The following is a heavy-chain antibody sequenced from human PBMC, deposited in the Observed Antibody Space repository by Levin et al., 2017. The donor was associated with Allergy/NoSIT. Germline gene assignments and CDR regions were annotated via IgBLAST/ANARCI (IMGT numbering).Heavy chain of an antibody. CDR3: ARHADRTVAGVEATPYAMDV. CDR1: SGSISSSGYL. Sequence: SETLSLTCTVSSGSISSSGYLWGWIRQPPGKGLEWIGSVDYSGSPYYNPSLKSRVTISVDSSSKHFSLKLNSVTAADTAVYYCARHADRTVAGVEATPYAMDVWGQGTTVTVSS. V-gene: IGHV4-39*01. CDR2: VDYSGSP. D-gene: IGHD6-19*01. J-gene: IGHJ6*02.